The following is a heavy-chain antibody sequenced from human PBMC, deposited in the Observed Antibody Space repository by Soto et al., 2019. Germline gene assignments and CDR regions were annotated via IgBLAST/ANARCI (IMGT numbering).Heavy chain of an antibody. CDR2: ISFDGTNQ. V-gene: IGHV3-30*04. J-gene: IGHJ6*02. CDR3: AREMIPMIMGGMSAMDV. Sequence: PGASLRFSCEASKFTFRTYVMHWVRQAPDKGLERVALISFDGTNQYYEDSVKGRFTISRANSKNTMYLQMNSLRPENTAVYYCAREMIPMIMGGMSAMDVWGQGTTVTVSS. D-gene: IGHD3-22*01. CDR1: KFTFRTYV.